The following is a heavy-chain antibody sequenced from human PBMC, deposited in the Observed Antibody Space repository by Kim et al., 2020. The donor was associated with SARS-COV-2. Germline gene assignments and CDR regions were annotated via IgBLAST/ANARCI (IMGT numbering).Heavy chain of an antibody. CDR3: ARDYAGAAPFDY. J-gene: IGHJ4*02. Sequence: YADSVKGRFTIPRDNAKNSLYLQRDGLRAEDTAVYYCARDYAGAAPFDYWGQGTLVTVSS. D-gene: IGHD3-16*01. V-gene: IGHV3-11*06.